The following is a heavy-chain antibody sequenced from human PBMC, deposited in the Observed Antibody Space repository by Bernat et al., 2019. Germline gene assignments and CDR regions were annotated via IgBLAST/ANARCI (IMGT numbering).Heavy chain of an antibody. CDR2: IWNDGSKK. D-gene: IGHD6-25*01. J-gene: IGHJ3*02. CDR1: GFTFSNHG. V-gene: IGHV3-33*01. Sequence: EPGGGVVQPGRSLRLSCVGSGFTFSNHGMHWVRQAPGKGLEWVVVIWNDGSKKYYTESVQGRFTISRDDSKSTLFLQMSSLGIEDTAVYYCARSVRGDSGGKGDDFDIWGQGTVVTVSS. CDR3: ARSVRGDSGGKGDDFDI.